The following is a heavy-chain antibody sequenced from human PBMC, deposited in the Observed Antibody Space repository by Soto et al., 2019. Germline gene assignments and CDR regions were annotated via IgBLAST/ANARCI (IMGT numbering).Heavy chain of an antibody. CDR1: GASLYNIT. CDR2: VNPVLGTA. CDR3: VRLPLDS. J-gene: IGHJ4*02. Sequence: QVQLVQSGAEVKKPGSSVRVSCKIFGASLYNITVSWVRQAPGLGLQWMGRVNPVLGTANYAQEFQGRVRLSADRSTNTAYMDMTSLTPDDTAMYTCVRLPLDSWGQGTLVAVSS. V-gene: IGHV1-69*08.